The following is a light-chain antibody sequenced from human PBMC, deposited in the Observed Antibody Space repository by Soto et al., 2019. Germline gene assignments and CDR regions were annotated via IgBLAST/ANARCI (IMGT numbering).Light chain of an antibody. CDR2: EVI. CDR1: SSDVGTFNL. J-gene: IGLJ1*01. Sequence: QSALTQVASVSGSPGQSITISCTGTSSDVGTFNLVSWYQQHPGKAPRLMIYEVIKRPSGVSNRFSGSKSGNTASLAISGLQAEDEADYYCCSYAGSSASVFATGTKVTVL. V-gene: IGLV2-23*02. CDR3: CSYAGSSASV.